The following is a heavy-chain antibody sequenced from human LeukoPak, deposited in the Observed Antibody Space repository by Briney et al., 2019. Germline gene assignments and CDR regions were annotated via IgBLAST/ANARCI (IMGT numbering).Heavy chain of an antibody. D-gene: IGHD6-19*01. CDR2: ISGSGGST. V-gene: IGHV3-23*01. J-gene: IGHJ4*02. CDR1: GLTFSSHS. CDR3: AKVFSAYSSGWYEYYDY. Sequence: PGGSLRLSCSASGLTFSSHSMSWVRQAPGKGREWVSAISGSGGSTYYADSVKGRFTISRDNSKNTLYLQMNSLRAEDTAVYYCAKVFSAYSSGWYEYYDYWGQGTLVTVSS.